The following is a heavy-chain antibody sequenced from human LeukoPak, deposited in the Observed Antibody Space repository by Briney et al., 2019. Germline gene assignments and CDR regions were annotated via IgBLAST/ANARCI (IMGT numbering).Heavy chain of an antibody. CDR3: ARVGLRSSGSYYFDY. CDR1: GFTFSSYW. V-gene: IGHV3-74*01. D-gene: IGHD1-26*01. J-gene: IGHJ4*02. CDR2: INSDGSTT. Sequence: GGSLRLSCAASGFTFSSYWMHWVRQAPGKGLVWVSRINSDGSTTTYADSVKGRFTISRDNAKNTPYLQMNSLRAEDTAVYYCARVGLRSSGSYYFDYWGQGTLVTVSS.